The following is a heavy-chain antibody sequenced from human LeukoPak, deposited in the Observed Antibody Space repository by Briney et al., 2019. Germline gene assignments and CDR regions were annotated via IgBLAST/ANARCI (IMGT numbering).Heavy chain of an antibody. D-gene: IGHD6-13*01. V-gene: IGHV1-8*02. CDR3: ARGIIAAAGDFDY. CDR2: MNPNSGNT. J-gene: IGHJ4*02. CDR1: GGTFSSYA. Sequence: GSSVKVSCKASGGTFSSYAINWVRQATGQGLEWMGWMNPNSGNTGYAQKFQGRVTMTRNTSISTAYMELSSLRSEDTAVYYCARGIIAAAGDFDYWGQGTLVTVSS.